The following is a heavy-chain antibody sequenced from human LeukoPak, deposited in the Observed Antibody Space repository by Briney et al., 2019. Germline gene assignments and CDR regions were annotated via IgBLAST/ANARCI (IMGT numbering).Heavy chain of an antibody. CDR3: ARSITGHPNDAFDI. D-gene: IGHD3-3*01. J-gene: IGHJ3*02. Sequence: EASVKVSCKASGYTFTSYDINWVRQATGQGLEWMGWMNPNSGNTGYAQKFQGRVTITRNTSISTAYMELSSLRSEDTAVYYCARSITGHPNDAFDIWGQGTMVTVSS. CDR2: MNPNSGNT. V-gene: IGHV1-8*03. CDR1: GYTFTSYD.